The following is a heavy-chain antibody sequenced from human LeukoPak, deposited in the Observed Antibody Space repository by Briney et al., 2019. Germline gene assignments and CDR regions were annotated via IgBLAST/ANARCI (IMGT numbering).Heavy chain of an antibody. D-gene: IGHD1-14*01. CDR3: ARAKGPQPFDY. CDR1: GYTFTSYY. J-gene: IGHJ4*02. V-gene: IGHV1-46*01. CDR2: IYPSGGST. Sequence: GASVKVSCKASGYTFTSYYMHWVRQAPGQGLEWMGIIYPSGGSTSYAQKFQCRVTMTRDTSTSTVYMELSSLRSEDTAVYYCARAKGPQPFDYWGQGTLVTVSS.